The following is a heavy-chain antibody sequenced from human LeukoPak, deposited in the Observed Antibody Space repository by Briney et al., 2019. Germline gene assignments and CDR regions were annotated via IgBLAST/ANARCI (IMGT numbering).Heavy chain of an antibody. D-gene: IGHD3-9*01. CDR1: GYTLTELS. CDR2: FDPEDGET. V-gene: IGHV1-24*01. Sequence: ASVKVSCKVSGYTLTELSMHWVRQAPGKGLEWMGGFDPEDGETIYAQKFQGRVTMTEDTSTDTAYMELSSLRSEDTAVYYCATGLRYFDWLIRWGQGTLVTVSS. CDR3: ATGLRYFDWLIR. J-gene: IGHJ5*02.